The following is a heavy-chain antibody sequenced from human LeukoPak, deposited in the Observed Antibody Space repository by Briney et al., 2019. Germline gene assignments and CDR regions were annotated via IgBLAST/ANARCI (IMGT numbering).Heavy chain of an antibody. CDR2: FSGSSGST. J-gene: IGHJ4*02. D-gene: IGHD3-10*01. Sequence: GGSLRLSCAASGLTFSNSAMSWLRQAPGKGLEWVSAFSGSSGSTYYADSVKGRFTISRDNSKNTLYLQMNNLRAEDTAVYYCAKRTAGLVRGFDYWGQGTLVTVSS. V-gene: IGHV3-23*01. CDR1: GLTFSNSA. CDR3: AKRTAGLVRGFDY.